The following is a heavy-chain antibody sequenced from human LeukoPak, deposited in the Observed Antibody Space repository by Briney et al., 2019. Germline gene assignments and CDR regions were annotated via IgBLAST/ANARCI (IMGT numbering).Heavy chain of an antibody. Sequence: SETLSLTCAVYAGSFSGYYWSWIRQPPGKGLEWIGEINHSGSTNYNPSLKSRVTISVDTSKNQFSLKLSSVSAADTAVYYCARGQRMSSWYGDGWFDPWGQGTLVTVSS. D-gene: IGHD6-13*01. CDR2: INHSGST. V-gene: IGHV4-34*01. CDR1: AGSFSGYY. CDR3: ARGQRMSSWYGDGWFDP. J-gene: IGHJ5*02.